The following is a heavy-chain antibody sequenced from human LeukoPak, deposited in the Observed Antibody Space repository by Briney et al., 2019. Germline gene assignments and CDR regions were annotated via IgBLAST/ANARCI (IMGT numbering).Heavy chain of an antibody. CDR2: IYYSGST. D-gene: IGHD1-14*01. Sequence: SETLSLTCTVSGGSISSYYWSWIRQPPGKGLEWIGDIYYSGSTNYNPSLKSRVTISVDTSKNQFSLKLSSVTAADTAVYYCARAGGHYFDYWGQGTLVTVSS. J-gene: IGHJ4*02. CDR3: ARAGGHYFDY. CDR1: GGSISSYY. V-gene: IGHV4-59*08.